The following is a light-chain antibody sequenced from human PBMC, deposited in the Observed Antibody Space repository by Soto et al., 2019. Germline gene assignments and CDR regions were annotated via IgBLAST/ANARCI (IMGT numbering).Light chain of an antibody. J-gene: IGKJ1*01. CDR3: QQRSNWPPWT. V-gene: IGKV3-11*01. Sequence: EIVLTQSPATLSLSPGERATLSCRASQSVSSYVVWYQQKPGQAPRLLIYDASNRATGIPARFSGSGSGTDFTLTMSSLEPEDFAVYYCQQRSNWPPWTFGQGTKVEIK. CDR2: DAS. CDR1: QSVSSY.